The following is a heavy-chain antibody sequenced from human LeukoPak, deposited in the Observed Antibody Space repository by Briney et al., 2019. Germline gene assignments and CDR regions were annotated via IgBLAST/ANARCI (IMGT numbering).Heavy chain of an antibody. CDR1: GGSISSYY. V-gene: IGHV4-4*07. Sequence: SETLSLTCTVSGGSISSYYWSWIRQPAGKGLEWIGRIYTSGSTNYNPSLKSRVTMSVDTSKNQFSLKLSSVTAADTAVYYCARSYSSSWYSGDAFDIWGQGTIVTVSS. CDR2: IYTSGST. D-gene: IGHD6-13*01. CDR3: ARSYSSSWYSGDAFDI. J-gene: IGHJ3*02.